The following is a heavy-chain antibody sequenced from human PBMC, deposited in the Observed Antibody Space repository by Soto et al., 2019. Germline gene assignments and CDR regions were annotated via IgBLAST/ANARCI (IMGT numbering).Heavy chain of an antibody. J-gene: IGHJ3*02. CDR1: GYPVTAYY. Sequence: QLHLVQSGAVVKKPGASVTVSCSASGYPVTAYYMHWVRQAPGRGLAWMGGINPATGAAKYTQTCQGRVTMTRDTSPCTDFMELSGLKSEDTDVFYCARGGGVGVSGSAAFDMWGQGTLVTVSS. V-gene: IGHV1-2*02. D-gene: IGHD3-3*01. CDR2: INPATGAA. CDR3: ARGGGVGVSGSAAFDM.